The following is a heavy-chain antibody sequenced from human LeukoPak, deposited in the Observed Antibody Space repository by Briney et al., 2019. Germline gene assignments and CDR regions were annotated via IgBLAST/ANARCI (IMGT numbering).Heavy chain of an antibody. Sequence: SVKVSCKASGGTFSSYAISWVRQAPGQGLEWMGGIIPTFGTANYAQKFQGRVTITADESTSTAYMELSSLRSEDTAVYYCARDLDYGDSYFDYWGQGTLVTVPT. V-gene: IGHV1-69*13. CDR3: ARDLDYGDSYFDY. J-gene: IGHJ4*02. CDR2: IIPTFGTA. D-gene: IGHD4-17*01. CDR1: GGTFSSYA.